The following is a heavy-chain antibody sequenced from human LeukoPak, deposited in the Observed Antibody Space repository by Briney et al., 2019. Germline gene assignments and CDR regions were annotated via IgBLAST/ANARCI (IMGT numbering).Heavy chain of an antibody. D-gene: IGHD2-21*01. CDR1: GGSFSGYY. V-gene: IGHV4-34*01. CDR2: INHSGST. Sequence: PSETLSLTCAVYGGSFSGYYWSWIRQPPGKGLEWIGEINHSGSTNYNPSLKSRVTISVDTSKNQFSLKLSSVTAADTAVYYCARAYCGGDCYYRAFGIWGQGTMVTVSS. J-gene: IGHJ3*02. CDR3: ARAYCGGDCYYRAFGI.